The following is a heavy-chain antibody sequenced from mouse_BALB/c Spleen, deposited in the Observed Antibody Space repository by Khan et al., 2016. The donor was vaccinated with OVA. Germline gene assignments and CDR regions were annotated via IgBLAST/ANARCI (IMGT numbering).Heavy chain of an antibody. CDR3: TRRGTVALRYYAMDY. Sequence: VQLQESGAELVRPGASVTLSCKASGYTFTDYEMHWVKQTPVHGLEWIGAIDPETGGTAYNQKFKGKATLTADKSSSTVYMELRSLTSEDSAVFYCTRRGTVALRYYAMDYWGQGTSVTVSS. J-gene: IGHJ4*01. CDR1: GYTFTDYE. D-gene: IGHD1-1*01. CDR2: IDPETGGT. V-gene: IGHV1-15*01.